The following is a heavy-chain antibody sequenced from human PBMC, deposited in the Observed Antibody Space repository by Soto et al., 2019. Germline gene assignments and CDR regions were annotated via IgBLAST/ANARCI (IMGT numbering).Heavy chain of an antibody. J-gene: IGHJ4*02. Sequence: QVQLVQSGAEVKKPGASVKVSCKASGYTFPNYGITWVRQAPGQGLEWMGWISAYKTNIKYAQKFQGRVTLTTDTSTSTSYMELRSLRSDDTAIYYCVRDLDGSGAYYTDFWGQETLVTVSS. V-gene: IGHV1-18*01. D-gene: IGHD3-10*01. CDR1: GYTFPNYG. CDR3: VRDLDGSGAYYTDF. CDR2: ISAYKTNI.